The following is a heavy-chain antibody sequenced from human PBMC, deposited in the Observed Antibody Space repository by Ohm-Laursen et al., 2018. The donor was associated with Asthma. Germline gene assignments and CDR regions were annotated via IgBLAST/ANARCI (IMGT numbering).Heavy chain of an antibody. J-gene: IGHJ5*02. V-gene: IGHV4-30-2*01. CDR3: ARDLLGYCSGGSCSHWFDP. Sequence: SDTLSLTCAVSGGSISSGGYSWSWIRQPPGKGLEWIGYIYHSGSTYYNPSLKSRVTISVDTSKNQFSLKLSSVTAADTAVYYCARDLLGYCSGGSCSHWFDPWGQGTLVTVSS. CDR2: IYHSGST. D-gene: IGHD2-15*01. CDR1: GGSISSGGYS.